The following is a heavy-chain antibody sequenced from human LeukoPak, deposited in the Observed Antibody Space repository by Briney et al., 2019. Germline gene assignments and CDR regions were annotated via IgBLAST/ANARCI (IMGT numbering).Heavy chain of an antibody. V-gene: IGHV3-23*01. CDR3: AKGVYCSSTSCYGEGYFDY. J-gene: IGHJ4*02. CDR1: VITFSSYG. CDR2: ISGSGGST. D-gene: IGHD2-2*01. Sequence: GGSLRLSCAASVITFSSYGMTWVRQASGKGLEWVSAISGSGGSTYYADSVKGRFTISRDNSKNTLYLEMNSLKAEDTAVYYCAKGVYCSSTSCYGEGYFDYWGQGTLVTVSS.